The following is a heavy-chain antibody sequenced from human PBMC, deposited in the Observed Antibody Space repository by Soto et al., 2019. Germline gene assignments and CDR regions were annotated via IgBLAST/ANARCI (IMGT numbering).Heavy chain of an antibody. J-gene: IGHJ6*02. V-gene: IGHV3-21*01. CDR1: GFTFSSYS. D-gene: IGHD1-26*01. CDR3: TRGGVGAYYGMDV. CDR2: ISSSSSYI. Sequence: PGGSLRLSCAASGFTFSSYSMNWVRQAPGKGLEWVSSISSSSSYIYYADSVKGRFTISRDNAKNSLYLQMNSLRAEDTAVYYCTRGGVGAYYGMDVWGQGTTVTSLL.